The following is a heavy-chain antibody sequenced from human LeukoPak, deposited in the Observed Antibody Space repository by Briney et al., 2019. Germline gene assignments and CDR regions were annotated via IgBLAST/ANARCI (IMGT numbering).Heavy chain of an antibody. Sequence: GGSLRLSCAASGFTFSSYGMHWVRQAPGKGLEWVAIISYDGSNKHYADSVKGRFTISRDNSKNTLYLQMNSLRAEDTAVYYCAKDRIPRLRRYDSSGYYTYFQEWGQGTLVTVSS. J-gene: IGHJ1*01. CDR2: ISYDGSNK. D-gene: IGHD3-22*01. CDR1: GFTFSSYG. CDR3: AKDRIPRLRRYDSSGYYTYFQE. V-gene: IGHV3-30*18.